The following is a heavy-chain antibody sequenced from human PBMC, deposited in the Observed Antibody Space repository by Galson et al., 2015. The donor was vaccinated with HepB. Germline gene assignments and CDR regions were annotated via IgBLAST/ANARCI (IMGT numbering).Heavy chain of an antibody. Sequence: SLRLSCAASGFTFSSYGMHWVRQAPGKGLEWVAVIWYDGSNKYYVDSVKGRFTISRDNSQNTLYLQMNSLRAEDAAVYHCVRGTIWTGYPYYYSYYMDLWGKGIMVTVSS. J-gene: IGHJ6*03. CDR2: IWYDGSNK. V-gene: IGHV3-33*01. CDR3: VRGTIWTGYPYYYSYYMDL. CDR1: GFTFSSYG. D-gene: IGHD3/OR15-3a*01.